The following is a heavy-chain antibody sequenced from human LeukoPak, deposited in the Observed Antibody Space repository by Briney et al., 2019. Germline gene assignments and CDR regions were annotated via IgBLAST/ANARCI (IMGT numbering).Heavy chain of an antibody. J-gene: IGHJ6*02. CDR2: ISSSGSTI. CDR3: ARAMATTTYYYYGMDV. D-gene: IGHD5-24*01. CDR1: GFTFSDYY. Sequence: GGSLRLSCAASGFTFSDYYMSWIRQAPGKGLEWVSYISSSGSTINYADSVKGRFTISRDNAKNSLYLQMNSLRAEDTAVYYCARAMATTTYYYYGMDVWGQGTTVTVSS. V-gene: IGHV3-11*01.